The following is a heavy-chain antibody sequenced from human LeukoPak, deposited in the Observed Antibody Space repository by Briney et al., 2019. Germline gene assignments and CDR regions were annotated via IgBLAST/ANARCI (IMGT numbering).Heavy chain of an antibody. CDR1: GFTFSSYG. D-gene: IGHD2-15*01. J-gene: IGHJ4*02. Sequence: QSGGSLRLSCAASGFTFSSYGMSWVRQAPGKGLEWVSAISGSGGSTYYADSVKGRFTISRDNSKNTLYLQMNSLRAEDTALYYCARNSGSYSVDYWGRGSLVTVSS. CDR3: ARNSGSYSVDY. V-gene: IGHV3-23*01. CDR2: ISGSGGST.